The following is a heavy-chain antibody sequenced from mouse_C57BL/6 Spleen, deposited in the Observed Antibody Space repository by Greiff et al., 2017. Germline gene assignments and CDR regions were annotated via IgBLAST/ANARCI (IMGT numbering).Heavy chain of an antibody. CDR3: TRSVTTVVLDY. CDR1: GYTFTDYE. D-gene: IGHD1-1*01. V-gene: IGHV1-15*01. J-gene: IGHJ2*01. CDR2: IDPEPGGT. Sequence: VQLQQSGAELVRPGASVTLSCKASGYTFTDYEMHWVKQTPVHGLEWIGAIDPEPGGTAYNQKFKGKARLTADKTSSTAYMELRHLTSEDSAVYYGTRSVTTVVLDYWGQGTTLTVSS.